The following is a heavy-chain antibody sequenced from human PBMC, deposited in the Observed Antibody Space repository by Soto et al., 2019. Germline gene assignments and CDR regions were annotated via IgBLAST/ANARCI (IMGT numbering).Heavy chain of an antibody. V-gene: IGHV3-15*07. CDR1: GFTFTDAW. CDR2: IKSKTDGGTT. CDR3: TTDLKYSPYGMDV. D-gene: IGHD4-4*01. Sequence: EVQLVESGGGLVKPGGSLRLSCAASGFTFTDAWMNWFRQAPGKGLEWVGRIKSKTDGGTTDYAAPVKGRFTISRDESKNTLYLTMNSLKTEDTAVYYCTTDLKYSPYGMDVWCQGTTVTVSS. J-gene: IGHJ6*02.